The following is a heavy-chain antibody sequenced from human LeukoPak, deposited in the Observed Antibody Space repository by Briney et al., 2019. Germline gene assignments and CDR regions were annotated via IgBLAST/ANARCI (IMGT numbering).Heavy chain of an antibody. J-gene: IGHJ3*01. D-gene: IGHD6-25*01. Sequence: NAGGSLRLSCAASGFTFSSYSMNWVRQAPGKGLEWVSSISGSSSYIYYADSVKGRFTISRDNAKNSLYVQMNSLRVEDTGIYYCARDEIPSGTWGQGTMVIVSS. V-gene: IGHV3-21*04. CDR1: GFTFSSYS. CDR2: ISGSSSYI. CDR3: ARDEIPSGT.